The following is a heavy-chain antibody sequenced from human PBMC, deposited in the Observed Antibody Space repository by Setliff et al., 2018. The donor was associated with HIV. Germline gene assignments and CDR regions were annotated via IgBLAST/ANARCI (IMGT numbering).Heavy chain of an antibody. CDR3: AKAGAVIIDQRLDS. CDR2: ISSSGSII. D-gene: IGHD1-26*01. CDR1: TFTASSYH. J-gene: IGHJ4*02. Sequence: GGSLRLSCAASTFTASSYHMNWVRQSPGKGLEWVSYISSSGSIIYYADSVKGRFTISRVNAKNSLYLRMNSLRAEDTAVYYCAKAGAVIIDQRLDSWGQGTLVTVSS. V-gene: IGHV3-48*03.